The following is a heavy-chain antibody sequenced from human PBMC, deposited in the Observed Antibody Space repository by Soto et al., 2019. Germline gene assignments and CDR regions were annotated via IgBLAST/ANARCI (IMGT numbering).Heavy chain of an antibody. CDR3: VRDFEY. CDR1: GFTFSTYW. CDR2: INSGGSST. J-gene: IGHJ4*02. V-gene: IGHV3-74*01. Sequence: EVQLLESGGGLVQPGGSLRLSCEASGFTFSTYWMHWVRQAPGKGLVWVSRINSGGSSTNYADSVKGRVTISRDNAKNTLYLQMNSLRAEDTAVYYCVRDFEYWGQGTLVTVSS.